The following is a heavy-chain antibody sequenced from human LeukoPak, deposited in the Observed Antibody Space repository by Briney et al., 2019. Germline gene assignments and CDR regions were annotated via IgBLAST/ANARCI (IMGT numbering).Heavy chain of an antibody. CDR2: INPNSGGT. Sequence: ASVTVSCTASGYTFTGYYMHWVRQAPGQGLQYMGRINPNSGGTNYAPKFQDRVTLTRDTSISTAYMELGRLRSDDTAVYYCALTAVTTLDFDYWGQGTLVTVSS. D-gene: IGHD4-17*01. J-gene: IGHJ4*02. CDR3: ALTAVTTLDFDY. V-gene: IGHV1-2*06. CDR1: GYTFTGYY.